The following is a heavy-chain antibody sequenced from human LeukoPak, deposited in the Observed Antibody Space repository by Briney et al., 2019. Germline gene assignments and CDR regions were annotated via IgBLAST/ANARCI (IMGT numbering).Heavy chain of an antibody. CDR1: GFTVSSNY. CDR2: IYSGGST. V-gene: IGHV3-53*01. CDR3: ARDEAVGSGSRAGHYYYYGMDV. D-gene: IGHD3-10*01. Sequence: PGGSLRLSCAASGFTVSSNYMSWVRQAPGKGLEWVSVIYSGGSTYYADSVKGRFTISRDNSKNTLYLQMNSLRAEDTAVYYCARDEAVGSGSRAGHYYYYGMDVWGQGTTVTVSS. J-gene: IGHJ6*02.